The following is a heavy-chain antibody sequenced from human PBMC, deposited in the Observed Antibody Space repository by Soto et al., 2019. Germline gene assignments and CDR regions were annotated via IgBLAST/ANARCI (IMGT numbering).Heavy chain of an antibody. V-gene: IGHV3-66*01. CDR3: TRRPGS. J-gene: IGHJ5*02. Sequence: EVQLVESGGGLVLPGGSLRLSCVASGFTVSNNYMSWVRQAPGKGLEWVSFIYSGGNTYYADSVKGRFTLSRDKSKNTLYLQMTSLRAEDTAVYYCTRRPGSWRQGTLVTVS. CDR2: IYSGGNT. D-gene: IGHD7-27*01. CDR1: GFTVSNNY.